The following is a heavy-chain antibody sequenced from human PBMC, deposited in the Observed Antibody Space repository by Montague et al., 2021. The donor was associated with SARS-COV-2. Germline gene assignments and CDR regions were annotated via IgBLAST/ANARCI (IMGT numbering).Heavy chain of an antibody. Sequence: SGTLSLTCTVSGGSISSSSYYWGWIRQPPGKGLEWIGGIYYSGSTYYNPSLRSRVTISVDTSKNQFSLKLSSVTAADTAVYYCAREGGWLSRGSYYFDYWGQGTLVTVSS. CDR3: AREGGWLSRGSYYFDY. CDR1: GGSISSSSYY. V-gene: IGHV4-39*07. J-gene: IGHJ4*02. D-gene: IGHD3-22*01. CDR2: IYYSGST.